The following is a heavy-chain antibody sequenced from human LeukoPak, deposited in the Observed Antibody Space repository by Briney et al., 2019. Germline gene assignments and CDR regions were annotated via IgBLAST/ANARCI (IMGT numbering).Heavy chain of an antibody. CDR1: GGSISSGGYF. D-gene: IGHD3-9*01. V-gene: IGHV4-30-2*01. CDR3: ARAYYDILTGYYEIDY. J-gene: IGHJ4*02. Sequence: SETLSLTCTVSGGSISSGGYFWSWIRQPPGKGLEWIGYIDHSGNTYYNPSLKSRVALSVDRSTNQFSLKLSSVTAADTAVYYCARAYYDILTGYYEIDYWGQGTLVTVSS. CDR2: IDHSGNT.